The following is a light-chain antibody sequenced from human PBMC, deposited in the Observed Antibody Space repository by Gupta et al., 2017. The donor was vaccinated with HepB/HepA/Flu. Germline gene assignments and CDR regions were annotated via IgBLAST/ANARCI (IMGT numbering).Light chain of an antibody. Sequence: SYELTQPLSVSVALGQTARITCGGNNIGHKNVHWYQQKPGQAPVLVIYRDSNRPSGIPERLSGSNSGNTATLTISRAQAGDESDFYCQVWDSNTVLFGGGTKLTVL. CDR2: RDS. V-gene: IGLV3-9*01. CDR1: NIGHKN. CDR3: QVWDSNTVL. J-gene: IGLJ2*01.